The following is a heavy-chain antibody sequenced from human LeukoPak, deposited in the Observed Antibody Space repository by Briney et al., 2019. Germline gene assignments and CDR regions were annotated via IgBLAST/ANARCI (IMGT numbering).Heavy chain of an antibody. CDR2: INSDGSST. Sequence: GGSLRLSCAASGFTLSPYWMHWVRQAPGKGLVWVSRINSDGSSTTDADSVKGRFTISRDNTKNTLYLQMNILRAEDTAVYYCTRARCSRTSCNTESDYWGQGTLVTVSS. CDR3: TRARCSRTSCNTESDY. J-gene: IGHJ4*02. V-gene: IGHV3-74*01. CDR1: GFTLSPYW. D-gene: IGHD2-2*01.